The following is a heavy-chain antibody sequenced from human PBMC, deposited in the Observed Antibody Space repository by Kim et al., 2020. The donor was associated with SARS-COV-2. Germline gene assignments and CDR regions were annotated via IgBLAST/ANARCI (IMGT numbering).Heavy chain of an antibody. J-gene: IGHJ4*02. D-gene: IGHD6-19*01. CDR1: GFTFSSYG. V-gene: IGHV3-33*06. CDR2: IWYDGSNK. CDR3: AKDQAKAVAGTRSYFDY. Sequence: GGSLRLSCAASGFTFSSYGMHWVRQAPGKGLEWVAVIWYDGSNKYYADSVQGRFTISRDNSKNTLYLQMNSLRAEDTAVYYCAKDQAKAVAGTRSYFDYWGQGTLVTVSS.